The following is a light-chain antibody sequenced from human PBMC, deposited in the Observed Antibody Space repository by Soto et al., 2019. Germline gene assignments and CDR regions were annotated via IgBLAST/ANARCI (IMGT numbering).Light chain of an antibody. CDR3: SSYTSSSTYVV. V-gene: IGLV2-18*02. J-gene: IGLJ2*01. Sequence: QSALTQPPSVSGSPGQSVTISCTGTSSDVGSYNRVSWYQQPPGTAPKLMIYEVSNRPSGVPDRFSGSKSGNTAPLPISGLHAEDEADYYCSSYTSSSTYVVFGGGTKLTVL. CDR1: SSDVGSYNR. CDR2: EVS.